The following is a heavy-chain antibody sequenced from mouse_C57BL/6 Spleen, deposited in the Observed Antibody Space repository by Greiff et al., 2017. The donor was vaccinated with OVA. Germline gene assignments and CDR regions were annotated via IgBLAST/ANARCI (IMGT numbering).Heavy chain of an antibody. CDR3: ARDGAYDYTYYAMDY. CDR2: IYPSDSET. Sequence: QVQLQQPGAELVRPGSSVKLSCKASGYTFTSYWMDWVKQRPGQGLEWIGNIYPSDSETHYNQKFKDKATLTVDKSSSTAYMQLSSLTSEDSAVYYCARDGAYDYTYYAMDYWGQGTSVTVSS. J-gene: IGHJ4*01. D-gene: IGHD2-4*01. V-gene: IGHV1-61*01. CDR1: GYTFTSYW.